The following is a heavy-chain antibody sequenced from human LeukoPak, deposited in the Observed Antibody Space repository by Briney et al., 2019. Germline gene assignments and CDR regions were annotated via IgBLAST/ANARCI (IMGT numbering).Heavy chain of an antibody. CDR2: MNPNSGNT. V-gene: IGHV1-8*03. Sequence: ASVKVSCKASGYTFTSYDINWVRQATGQGLEWMGWMNPNSGNTGYAQKFQGRVTITRNTSISTAYMELSSLRSEDTAVYYCARGGRYRWFGESKWDFDYWGQGTLVTVSS. J-gene: IGHJ4*02. D-gene: IGHD3-10*01. CDR3: ARGGRYRWFGESKWDFDY. CDR1: GYTFTSYD.